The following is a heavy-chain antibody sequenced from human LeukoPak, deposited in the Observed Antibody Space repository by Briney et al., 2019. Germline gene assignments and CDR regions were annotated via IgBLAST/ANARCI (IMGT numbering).Heavy chain of an antibody. J-gene: IGHJ4*02. CDR2: ISAYDGNT. Sequence: ASVKVSCKASGYTFTSYGISWVRQAPGQGLEWMGWISAYDGNTNFAQKLQGRVTMTTDTSTSTAYMDLRSLRSDDTAVYYCARDQAATNTQVRFCLDWGQGSLVTVSS. CDR3: ARDQAATNTQVRFCLD. D-gene: IGHD3-9*01. CDR1: GYTFTSYG. V-gene: IGHV1-18*01.